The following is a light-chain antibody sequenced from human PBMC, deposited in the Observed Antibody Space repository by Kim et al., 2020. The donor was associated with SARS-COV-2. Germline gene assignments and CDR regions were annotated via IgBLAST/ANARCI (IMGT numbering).Light chain of an antibody. CDR2: GAD. V-gene: IGKV3-20*01. CDR3: QQYGSSPLT. J-gene: IGKJ4*01. Sequence: EIVLTQSPGTLSLSPGDTATLSCRASQSVSYSYLAWYQQKPGQTPRLLIFGADTRPIGIPDRFSGRGSGTDFTLTISRLEPEDFAMYYCQQYGSSPLTFGGGTKVEIK. CDR1: QSVSYSY.